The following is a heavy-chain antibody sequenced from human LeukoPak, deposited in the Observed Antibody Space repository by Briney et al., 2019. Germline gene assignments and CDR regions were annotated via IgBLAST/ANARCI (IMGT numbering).Heavy chain of an antibody. V-gene: IGHV3-21*04. CDR2: ISSTSSYI. CDR3: AKVGATLGNY. D-gene: IGHD1-26*01. J-gene: IGHJ4*02. Sequence: PGGSLRLSCAASGFTFSSFSMNWVRQAPGKGLEWVSSISSTSSYIYYADSVKGRFTISRDNAKNSLYLQMNSLRAEDTAVYYCAKVGATLGNYWGQGTLVTVSS. CDR1: GFTFSSFS.